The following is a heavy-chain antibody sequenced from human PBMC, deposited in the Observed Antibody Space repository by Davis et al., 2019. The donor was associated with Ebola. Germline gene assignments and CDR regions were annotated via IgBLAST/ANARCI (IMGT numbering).Heavy chain of an antibody. V-gene: IGHV3-72*01. CDR1: GFTFSAHY. CDR3: AREITSYYYDSSGYYGARYGMDV. D-gene: IGHD3-22*01. J-gene: IGHJ6*02. Sequence: PSETLSLTCAASGFTFSAHYMDWVRQAPGKGLEWVGRTRNKANSYTTEYAASVKGRFTISRDDSKNSLYLQMNSLKTEDTAVYYCAREITSYYYDSSGYYGARYGMDVWGQGTTVTVSS. CDR2: TRNKANSYTT.